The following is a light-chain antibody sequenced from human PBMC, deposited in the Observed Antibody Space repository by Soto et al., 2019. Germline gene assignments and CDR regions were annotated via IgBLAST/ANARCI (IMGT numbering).Light chain of an antibody. Sequence: EIVLTQSPGTLSLSPGERATLSCRASQSVSSTYLAWYQQKPGRAPSLLIYGASRRATGIPDRFSGRGSGTDFTLTISRLEPEDFAVYYCQQYDRSPTTLGGGKKVEIK. CDR3: QQYDRSPTT. V-gene: IGKV3-20*01. J-gene: IGKJ4*01. CDR2: GAS. CDR1: QSVSSTY.